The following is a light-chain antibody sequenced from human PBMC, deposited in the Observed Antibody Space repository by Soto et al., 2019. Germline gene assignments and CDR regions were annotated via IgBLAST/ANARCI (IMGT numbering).Light chain of an antibody. J-gene: IGLJ2*01. Sequence: SYELTQPPSVSVSPGQTARITCSGDALPKQYAYWYQQKPGQAPVLVIYKDSERPSGIPERFSGSSSGTTVTLTISGVQPEDEADYYFQSADSSGTSVVFGGGTKVTVL. CDR2: KDS. V-gene: IGLV3-25*03. CDR3: QSADSSGTSVV. CDR1: ALPKQY.